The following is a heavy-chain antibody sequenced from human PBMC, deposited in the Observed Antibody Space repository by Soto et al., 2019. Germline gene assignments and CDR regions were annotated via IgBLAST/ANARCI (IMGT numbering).Heavy chain of an antibody. V-gene: IGHV3-11*06. D-gene: IGHD3-22*01. CDR2: ISSSSSYT. Sequence: PGGSLRLSCAASGFTFSDYYMSWIRQAPGKGLEWVSYISSSSSYTNYADSVKGRFTISRDNAKNSLYLQMNSLRAEDTAVYYCATPYSDSSGPRYFDYWGQGTLVTVSS. CDR3: ATPYSDSSGPRYFDY. J-gene: IGHJ4*02. CDR1: GFTFSDYY.